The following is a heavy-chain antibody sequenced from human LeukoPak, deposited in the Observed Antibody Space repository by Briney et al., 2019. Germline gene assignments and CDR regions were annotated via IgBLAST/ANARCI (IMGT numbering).Heavy chain of an antibody. D-gene: IGHD2-15*01. CDR2: ISGNAGST. CDR3: AKAHVMVIPATINDY. V-gene: IGHV3-23*01. J-gene: IGHJ4*02. Sequence: GGSLRLSCAASGFTFNSYAMSWVRQASGKGLEWVSAISGNAGSTYYADSVKGRFTISRDNSKNTLYLQMNSLRADDTAVYYCAKAHVMVIPATINDYWGQGTLVTVSS. CDR1: GFTFNSYA.